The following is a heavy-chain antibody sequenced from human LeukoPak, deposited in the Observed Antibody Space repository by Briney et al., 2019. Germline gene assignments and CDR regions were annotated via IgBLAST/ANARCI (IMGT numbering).Heavy chain of an antibody. V-gene: IGHV3-30*04. Sequence: GGSLRLSCAASGFTFSSYAMHWVRQAPGKGLEWVAVISYDGSNKYYADSVKGRFTISRDNSKNTLYLQMNSLRAEDTAVYYCAKDGTGCGGDCYSDYWGQGTLVTVSS. D-gene: IGHD2-21*02. CDR1: GFTFSSYA. CDR3: AKDGTGCGGDCYSDY. CDR2: ISYDGSNK. J-gene: IGHJ4*02.